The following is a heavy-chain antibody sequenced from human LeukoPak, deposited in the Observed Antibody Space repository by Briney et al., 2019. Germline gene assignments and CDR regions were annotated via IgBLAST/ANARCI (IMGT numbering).Heavy chain of an antibody. V-gene: IGHV3-30*15. CDR3: ARAIVGATPIDY. D-gene: IGHD1-26*01. J-gene: IGHJ4*02. CDR1: GFTFSSYA. Sequence: PGRSLRLSCAASGFTFSSYAMHWVRQAPGKGLEWVAVISYDGSNKYYADSVKGRFTISRDNSKNTLYLQMSSLRAEDTAVYYCARAIVGATPIDYWGQGTLVTVSS. CDR2: ISYDGSNK.